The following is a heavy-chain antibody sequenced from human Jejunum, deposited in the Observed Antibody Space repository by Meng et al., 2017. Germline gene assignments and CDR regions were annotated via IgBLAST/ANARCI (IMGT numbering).Heavy chain of an antibody. J-gene: IGHJ6*02. CDR1: GFTFSDRY. Sequence: GGSLRLSCAASGFTFSDRYMTWVRQAPGKGLEWLSHITNTGSVTYYADSVKGRFTISRDNAKNSLYLQMNSLRAGDTAVFFCAGVRPTTYHYGMDVCVPGITV. CDR3: AGVRPTTYHYGMDV. D-gene: IGHD4-11*01. V-gene: IGHV3-11*01. CDR2: ITNTGSVT.